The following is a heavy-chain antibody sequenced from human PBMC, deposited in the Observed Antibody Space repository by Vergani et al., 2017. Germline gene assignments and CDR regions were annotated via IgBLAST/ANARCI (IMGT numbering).Heavy chain of an antibody. J-gene: IGHJ6*03. V-gene: IGHV3-30-3*01. CDR2: ISYDGSNK. Sequence: QVQLVESGGGVVQPGRSLRLSCAASGFTFGSYAMHWVRQAPGKGLEWVAVISYDGSNKYYADSVKGRFTISRDNSKNTLYLQMNSLRAEDTAVYYCARDGSSLRYFDWLPYYYMDVWGKGTTVTVSS. CDR1: GFTFGSYA. CDR3: ARDGSSLRYFDWLPYYYMDV. D-gene: IGHD3-9*01.